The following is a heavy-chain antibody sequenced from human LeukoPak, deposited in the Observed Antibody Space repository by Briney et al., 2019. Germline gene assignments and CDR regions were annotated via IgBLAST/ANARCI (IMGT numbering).Heavy chain of an antibody. CDR3: ATEVGTPAIRSAFEI. CDR2: IKQDGNEK. Sequence: GGSLRLSCAASGFTFSNYWMSWVRQAPGKGLEWVANIKQDGNEKNFVDSVEGRFTISRDNAKNSLYLQMDSLRAEDTAVYYCATEVGTPAIRSAFEIWGQGTMVTVSS. CDR1: GFTFSNYW. D-gene: IGHD2-2*01. V-gene: IGHV3-7*01. J-gene: IGHJ3*02.